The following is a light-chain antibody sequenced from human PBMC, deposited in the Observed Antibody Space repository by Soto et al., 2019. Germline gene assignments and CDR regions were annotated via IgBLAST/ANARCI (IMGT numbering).Light chain of an antibody. J-gene: IGKJ4*01. CDR1: QSVSST. Sequence: EIVMTQSPATLSVSPGERATLSCRASQSVSSTLAWYQQKPGQAPRLLIYGASTRATGIPARISGSGSGTEFTLTISSLKSEDFAVYYCQQYNNWPLTFGGGTKVEIK. CDR2: GAS. V-gene: IGKV3D-15*01. CDR3: QQYNNWPLT.